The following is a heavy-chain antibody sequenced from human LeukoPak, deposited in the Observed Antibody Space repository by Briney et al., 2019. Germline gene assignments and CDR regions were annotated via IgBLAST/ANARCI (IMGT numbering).Heavy chain of an antibody. CDR3: ARVKFQEKYFDY. V-gene: IGHV3-21*01. Sequence: GGSLRLSCAASGFTFSSYSMNWVRQAPGKGLEWVSSISSSSSSYIYYADSVKGRFTISRDNAKNSLYLQVNSLRAEDTAVYYCARVKFQEKYFDYWGQGTLVTVSS. J-gene: IGHJ4*02. CDR2: ISSSSSSYI. CDR1: GFTFSSYS.